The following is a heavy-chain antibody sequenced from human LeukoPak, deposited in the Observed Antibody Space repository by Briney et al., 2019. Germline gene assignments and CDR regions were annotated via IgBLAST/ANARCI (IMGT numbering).Heavy chain of an antibody. CDR2: IYYSGST. Sequence: GSLRLSCAASGFTFSSYAMSWIRQPPGKGLEWIGYIYYSGSTNCNPSLKSRVTISVDTSKNQFSLKLSSVTAADTAVYYCARVLPSYCSSTSCKGAFDIWGQGTMVTVSS. D-gene: IGHD2-2*01. V-gene: IGHV4-59*01. CDR3: ARVLPSYCSSTSCKGAFDI. J-gene: IGHJ3*02. CDR1: GFTFSSYA.